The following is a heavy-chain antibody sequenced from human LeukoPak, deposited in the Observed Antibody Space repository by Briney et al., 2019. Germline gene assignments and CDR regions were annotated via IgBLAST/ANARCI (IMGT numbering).Heavy chain of an antibody. J-gene: IGHJ3*02. CDR1: GVSFSGCY. D-gene: IGHD1-14*01. Sequence: SETLSLTCAVYGVSFSGCYWSWIRQPPGKGLEWIGEINHSGSTNYNPSLKSRVTISVDTSKNQFSLKLSSVTAADTAVYYCARTAAPRPRNAFDIWGQGTMVTVSS. CDR2: INHSGST. V-gene: IGHV4-34*01. CDR3: ARTAAPRPRNAFDI.